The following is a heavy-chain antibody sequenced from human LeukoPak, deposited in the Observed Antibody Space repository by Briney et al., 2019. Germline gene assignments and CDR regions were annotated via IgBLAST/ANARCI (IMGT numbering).Heavy chain of an antibody. CDR1: GFTFSSFE. D-gene: IGHD1-14*01. CDR3: ARSNPNRNALDL. CDR2: ISSSGSTI. Sequence: GGSLRLSCAASGFTFSSFEMNWVRQAPGKGLEWVSYISSSGSTIYYTDSVKGRFTISRDNAKNSLYLQMNSLRGEDTAIYYCARSNPNRNALDLWGQGTMVTISS. V-gene: IGHV3-48*03. J-gene: IGHJ3*01.